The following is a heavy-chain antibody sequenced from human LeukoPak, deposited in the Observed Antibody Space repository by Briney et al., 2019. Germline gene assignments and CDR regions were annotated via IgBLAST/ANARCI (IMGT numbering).Heavy chain of an antibody. CDR3: ARHRGSTSGRSYYGMDV. Sequence: GSSVKVSCKASGGTFSSYAISWVRQAPGQGLEWMGGIIPIFGTADYAQKFQGRVTITADESTSTAYMELSSLRSDDTAVYYCARHRGSTSGRSYYGMDVWGQGTTVTVSS. J-gene: IGHJ6*02. CDR2: IIPIFGTA. V-gene: IGHV1-69*01. CDR1: GGTFSSYA. D-gene: IGHD2-2*01.